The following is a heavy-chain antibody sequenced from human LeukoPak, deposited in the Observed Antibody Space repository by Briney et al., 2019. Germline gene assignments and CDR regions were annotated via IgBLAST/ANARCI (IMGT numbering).Heavy chain of an antibody. D-gene: IGHD3-16*01. CDR3: AREGGDAFDI. CDR1: GFTFSTYT. V-gene: IGHV3-53*01. CDR2: IYSGGST. J-gene: IGHJ3*02. Sequence: GGSLRLSCAASGFTFSTYTMNWVRQAPGKGLEWVSVIYSGGSTYYADSVKGRFTISRDNSKNTLYLQMNSLRAEDTAVYYCAREGGDAFDIWGQGTMVTVSS.